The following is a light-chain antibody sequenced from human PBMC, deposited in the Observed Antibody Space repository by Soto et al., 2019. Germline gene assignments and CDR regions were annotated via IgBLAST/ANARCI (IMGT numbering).Light chain of an antibody. CDR1: QSVSSSY. J-gene: IGKJ3*01. CDR3: QQYGGSPLFT. CDR2: RAS. Sequence: EIVLTQSPGTLSLSPGERATLSCRASQSVSSSYLAWYQQIPGQAPRLLIYRASSRATGIPDRFSGSGSGTDCTLTISRLEPEDFAVYYCQQYGGSPLFTFGPGTKVDIK. V-gene: IGKV3-20*01.